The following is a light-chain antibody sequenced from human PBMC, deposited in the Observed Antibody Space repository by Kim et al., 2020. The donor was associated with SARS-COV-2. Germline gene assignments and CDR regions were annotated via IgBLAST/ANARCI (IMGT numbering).Light chain of an antibody. CDR1: NIGSKS. CDR2: YDS. J-gene: IGLJ1*01. Sequence: PGKTARNTCGGNNIGSKSVPWYQQKPGQAPVLVIYYDSDRPSGIPERFSGSNSGNTATLTISRVEAGDEADYYCQVWDSSSDHLYVFGTGTKVTVL. V-gene: IGLV3-21*04. CDR3: QVWDSSSDHLYV.